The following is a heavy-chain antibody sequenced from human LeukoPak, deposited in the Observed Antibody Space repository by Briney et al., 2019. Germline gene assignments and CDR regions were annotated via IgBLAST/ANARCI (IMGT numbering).Heavy chain of an antibody. CDR1: GLTFSNFK. J-gene: IGHJ5*02. Sequence: GGSLRLSCAVSGLTFSNFKMNWVRLAPGKGLEWVSYISDSGRTTFYADSVKGRFTISRDNAKNSLYLQMSSLRVEDTAVYYCARHDWFDPWGQGTMVTVSS. CDR3: ARHDWFDP. CDR2: ISDSGRTT. V-gene: IGHV3-48*03.